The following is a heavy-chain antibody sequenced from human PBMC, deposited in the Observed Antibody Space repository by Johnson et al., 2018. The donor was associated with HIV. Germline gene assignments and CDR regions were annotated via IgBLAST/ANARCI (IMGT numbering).Heavy chain of an antibody. CDR1: GFSFSSYG. J-gene: IGHJ3*02. V-gene: IGHV3-30*02. CDR2: IQYNGANK. Sequence: QVQLVESGGGVVQPGGSLRLSCVASGFSFSSYGIHWVRQAPGKGLEWLAFIQYNGANKYSTDSVKGRFTVARDNSKKSVHLQMNSLRTEDTAVYYCAKETRDSRSAFDIWGQGTMVTVSS. CDR3: AKETRDSRSAFDI. D-gene: IGHD3-22*01.